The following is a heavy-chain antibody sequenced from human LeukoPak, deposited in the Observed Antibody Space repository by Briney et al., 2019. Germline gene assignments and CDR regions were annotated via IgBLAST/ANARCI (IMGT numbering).Heavy chain of an antibody. V-gene: IGHV3-30*18. CDR1: GFTFNKYW. J-gene: IGHJ4*02. D-gene: IGHD2-2*01. CDR2: ISYDGSTA. CDR3: AKDMASPKLASALDY. Sequence: GGSLRLSCATSGFTFNKYWMSWVRQAPGKGLEWVALISYDGSTAYYADSVKGRFAVSRDNSKDTLDLQMNSLRVEDTAVYYCAKDMASPKLASALDYWGQGTLVIVSS.